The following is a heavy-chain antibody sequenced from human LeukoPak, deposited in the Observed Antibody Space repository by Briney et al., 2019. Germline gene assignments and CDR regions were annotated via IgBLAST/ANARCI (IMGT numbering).Heavy chain of an antibody. CDR2: IYYSGST. CDR3: ARDGSSYYYYDSSGTYFDY. J-gene: IGHJ4*02. CDR1: GGSISSSSYY. V-gene: IGHV4-39*07. Sequence: PSETLSLTCTASGGSISSSSYYWGWIRQPPGKGLEWIGSIYYSGSTYYNPSLKSRVTISVDTSKNQFSLKLSSVTAADTAVYYCARDGSSYYYYDSSGTYFDYWGQGTLVTVSS. D-gene: IGHD3-22*01.